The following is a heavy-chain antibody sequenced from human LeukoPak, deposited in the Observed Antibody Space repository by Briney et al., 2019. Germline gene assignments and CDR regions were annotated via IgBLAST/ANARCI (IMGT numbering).Heavy chain of an antibody. J-gene: IGHJ5*02. CDR1: GDISSSGSAG. D-gene: IGHD3-10*01. Sequence: RSQTLSLTCAISGDISSSGSAGWNWIRQSPSRGLEWLGRIYYRSKLYSDYAISVKSRITINPDTSRNQFSLQLNSVTHDDTAVYYCTGGGLVRGLLHWFDLWGEGTLVTVSS. V-gene: IGHV6-1*01. CDR3: TGGGLVRGLLHWFDL. CDR2: IYYRSKLYS.